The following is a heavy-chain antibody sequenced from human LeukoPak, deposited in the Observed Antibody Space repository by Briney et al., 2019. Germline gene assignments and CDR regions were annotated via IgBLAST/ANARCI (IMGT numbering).Heavy chain of an antibody. J-gene: IGHJ4*02. CDR1: GGSISSGSYY. CDR3: ARDGGYEGLDY. Sequence: SQTLSLTCTVSGGSISSGSYYWSWIRQPAGEGLDWIERIYSSGSRSYNPPLKSRVTTSVDTSKTQSSLKLNSVTAADTAVYYCARDGGYEGLDYWGQGTLVTVSS. CDR2: IYSSGSR. V-gene: IGHV4-61*02. D-gene: IGHD3-16*01.